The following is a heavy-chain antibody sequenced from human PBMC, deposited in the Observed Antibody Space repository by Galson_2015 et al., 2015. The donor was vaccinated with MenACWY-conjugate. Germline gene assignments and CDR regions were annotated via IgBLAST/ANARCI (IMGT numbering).Heavy chain of an antibody. CDR3: ARVSGYYDSSGYFLSPFYYGMDV. D-gene: IGHD3-22*01. Sequence: SVKVSCKASGYTFTGYYMHWVRQAPGQGLEWMGWINPNSGGTNYAQKFQGWVTMTRDTSISTAYMELSRLRSDDTAVYYCARVSGYYDSSGYFLSPFYYGMDVWGQGTMVTVSS. CDR2: INPNSGGT. CDR1: GYTFTGYY. V-gene: IGHV1-2*04. J-gene: IGHJ6*02.